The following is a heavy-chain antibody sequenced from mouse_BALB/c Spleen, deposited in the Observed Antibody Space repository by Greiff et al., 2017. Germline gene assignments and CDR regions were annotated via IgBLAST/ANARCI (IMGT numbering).Heavy chain of an antibody. D-gene: IGHD2-1*01. J-gene: IGHJ2*01. CDR2: IDPYNGGT. Sequence: VQLQQSGPELVKPGASVKVSCKASGYAFTSYNMYWVKQSHGKSLEWIGYIDPYNGGTSYNQKFKGKATLTVDKSSSTAYMHLNSLTSEDSAVYYCARGTYGNYGYFDYWGQGTPLTVSA. V-gene: IGHV1S135*01. CDR3: ARGTYGNYGYFDY. CDR1: GYAFTSYN.